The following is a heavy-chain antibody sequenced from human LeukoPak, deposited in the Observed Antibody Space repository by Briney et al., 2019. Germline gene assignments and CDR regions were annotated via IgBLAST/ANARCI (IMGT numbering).Heavy chain of an antibody. J-gene: IGHJ4*02. CDR2: INPNSGGT. CDR3: ARDGGRWYSSSSLYFDH. V-gene: IGHV1-2*02. CDR1: GYTFTGYY. Sequence: GASVKVSCKASGYTFTGYYMHWVRQSPGQGLEWMGWINPNSGGTNYAQKFQGRVTMTRDTSIRTAYMELRRLKSDDTAIYYCARDGGRWYSSSSLYFDHWGQGTLVPVSP. D-gene: IGHD6-6*01.